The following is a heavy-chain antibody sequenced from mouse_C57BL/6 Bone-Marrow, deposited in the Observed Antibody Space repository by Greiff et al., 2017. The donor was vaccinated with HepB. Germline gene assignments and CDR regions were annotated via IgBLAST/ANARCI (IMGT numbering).Heavy chain of an antibody. CDR3: TTHTTAYYFDY. Sequence: EVQGVESGAELVRPGASVKLSCTASGFNIKDDYMHWVKQRPEQGLEWIGWIDPENGDTEYASKFQGKATITADTSSNTAYLQLSSLTSEDTAVYYCTTHTTAYYFDYWGQGTTLTVSS. CDR2: IDPENGDT. V-gene: IGHV14-4*01. CDR1: GFNIKDDY. J-gene: IGHJ2*01. D-gene: IGHD1-2*01.